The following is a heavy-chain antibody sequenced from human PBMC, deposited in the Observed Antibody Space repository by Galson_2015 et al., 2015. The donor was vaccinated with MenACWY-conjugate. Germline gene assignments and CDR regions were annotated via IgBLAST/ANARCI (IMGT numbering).Heavy chain of an antibody. V-gene: IGHV3-48*04. CDR1: GFSLSRYS. Sequence: SLRLSCAASGFSLSRYSMNWVRQAPGKGLEWISYITSSSSTIYYADSVKGRFTISRDNAKNSLYLQMNSLRAEDTAVYYCARESLGSHLSAWGQGTLVTVSS. J-gene: IGHJ5*02. CDR3: ARESLGSHLSA. D-gene: IGHD1-26*01. CDR2: ITSSSSTI.